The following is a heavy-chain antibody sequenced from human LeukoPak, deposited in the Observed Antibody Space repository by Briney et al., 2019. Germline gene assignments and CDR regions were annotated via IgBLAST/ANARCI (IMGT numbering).Heavy chain of an antibody. CDR3: ARERERFLNL. CDR2: IRYDGSNK. V-gene: IGHV3-30*02. J-gene: IGHJ4*02. D-gene: IGHD3-3*01. Sequence: GGSLRLSCAASGFNFSSYGMHWVRRAPGKGLEWVAFIRYDGSNKYYTDSVKGRFTISRDNSKNTLYLEMNSLRAEDTAVYYCARERERFLNLWGQGTLVTVSS. CDR1: GFNFSSYG.